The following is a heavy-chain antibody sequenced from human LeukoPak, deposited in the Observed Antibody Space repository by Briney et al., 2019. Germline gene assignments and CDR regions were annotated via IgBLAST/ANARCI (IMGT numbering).Heavy chain of an antibody. CDR3: ARVPFGEGAPFDY. Sequence: PGGSLRLSCAASGFTFSSYAMHWVRQAPGKGLEWVAVISYDGSNKYYADSVKGRFTISRDNSKNTLYLQMNSLRAEDTAVYYCARVPFGEGAPFDYWGQGTLVTVSS. CDR1: GFTFSSYA. J-gene: IGHJ4*02. D-gene: IGHD3-10*01. V-gene: IGHV3-30*04. CDR2: ISYDGSNK.